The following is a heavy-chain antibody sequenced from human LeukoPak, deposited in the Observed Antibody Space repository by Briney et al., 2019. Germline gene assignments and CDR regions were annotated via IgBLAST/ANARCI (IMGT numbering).Heavy chain of an antibody. V-gene: IGHV1-3*01. CDR1: GYTFTSYA. CDR3: ARGPLEYYYGSLYYYYYGMDV. CDR2: INAGNGNT. J-gene: IGHJ6*02. Sequence: ASVKVSCKASGYTFTSYAMHWVRQAPGQRLEWMGWINAGNGNTGYAQKFQGRVTMTRNTSISTAYMELSSLRSEDTAVYYCARGPLEYYYGSLYYYYYGMDVWGQGTTVTVSS. D-gene: IGHD3-10*01.